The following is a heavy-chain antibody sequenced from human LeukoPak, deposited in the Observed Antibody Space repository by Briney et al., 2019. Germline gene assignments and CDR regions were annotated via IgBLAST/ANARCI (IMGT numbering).Heavy chain of an antibody. J-gene: IGHJ4*02. CDR2: IIPIFGTA. Sequence: ASVKVSCKASGYTFTSYGISWVRQAPGQGLEWMGGIIPIFGTANYAQKFQGRVTITADESTSTAYMELSSLRSEDTAVYYCARGSIAARPFDYWGQGTLVTVSS. V-gene: IGHV1-69*13. CDR1: GYTFTSYG. D-gene: IGHD6-6*01. CDR3: ARGSIAARPFDY.